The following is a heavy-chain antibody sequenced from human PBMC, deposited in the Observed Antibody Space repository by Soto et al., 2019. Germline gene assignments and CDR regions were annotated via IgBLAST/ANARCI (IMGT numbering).Heavy chain of an antibody. Sequence: QVQLVQSGAEVKQPGASVKVSCKASGYTFNNYGITWVRQAPGQGLEWMGWINAYNGHTNYAQKFQDRVAMTTDTATRTVYRELRSLRSDDTAVIYCARAMARGHCDQWGQGTVVTVSS. D-gene: IGHD3-10*01. J-gene: IGHJ4*02. CDR1: GYTFNNYG. V-gene: IGHV1-18*01. CDR3: ARAMARGHCDQ. CDR2: INAYNGHT.